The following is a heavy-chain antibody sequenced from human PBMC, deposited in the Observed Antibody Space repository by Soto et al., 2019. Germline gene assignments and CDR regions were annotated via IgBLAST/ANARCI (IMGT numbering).Heavy chain of an antibody. CDR1: GYTFTSYG. CDR3: ARGRSIVGATYFPGGWFDP. Sequence: ASVKVSCKASGYTFTSYGISWVRQAPGQGLEWMGWISAYNGNTNYAQKLQGRVTMTTDTSTSTAYMELRSLRSDDTAVYYCARGRSIVGATYFPGGWFDPWGQGTLVTSPQ. V-gene: IGHV1-18*01. CDR2: ISAYNGNT. D-gene: IGHD1-26*01. J-gene: IGHJ5*02.